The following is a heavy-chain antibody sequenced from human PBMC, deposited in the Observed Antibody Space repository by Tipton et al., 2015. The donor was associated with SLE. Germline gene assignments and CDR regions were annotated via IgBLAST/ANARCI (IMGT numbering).Heavy chain of an antibody. CDR1: GYTFTNYA. CDR2: VNAGNGDT. V-gene: IGHV1-3*01. J-gene: IGHJ4*02. CDR3: ARRHDYGDY. Sequence: QSGAEVKKPGASVKVSCKASGYTFTNYAMHWVRQAPGQRLEWMGWVNAGNGDTQYSQKFQGGVTITRDTSASTAYMELSSLRSADTAVYYCARRHDYGDYWGQGPLVTFSS.